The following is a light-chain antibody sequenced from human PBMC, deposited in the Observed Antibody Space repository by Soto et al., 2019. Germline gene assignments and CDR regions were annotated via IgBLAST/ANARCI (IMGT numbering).Light chain of an antibody. Sequence: QSALTQPASVSGSPGQSITISCTGTSSDVGAYNYVSWYQQQPGKAPKLMIYDVNNPPSGVSNRFSGSKSSNTASLTISGLQAEDEDNYYCSSYTSSSTLVFGGGTKVTVL. V-gene: IGLV2-14*03. CDR2: DVN. CDR3: SSYTSSSTLV. J-gene: IGLJ2*01. CDR1: SSDVGAYNY.